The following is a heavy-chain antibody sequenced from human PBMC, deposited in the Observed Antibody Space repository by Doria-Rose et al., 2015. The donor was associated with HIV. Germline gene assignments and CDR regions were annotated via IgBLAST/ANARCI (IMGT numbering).Heavy chain of an antibody. CDR3: ASDHYDSGGYYRD. J-gene: IGHJ4*02. Sequence: LVKPGGSLRLSCAASGFTFSRYSMNWVRQAPGKGLEWVSSISSSSEYIYYVDSVQGRFTISRDNAKNSVYLQMNSLRTEDTAVYYCASDHYDSGGYYRDWGQGTLVTVSS. V-gene: IGHV3-21*03. CDR1: GFTFSRYS. D-gene: IGHD3-22*01. CDR2: ISSSSEYI.